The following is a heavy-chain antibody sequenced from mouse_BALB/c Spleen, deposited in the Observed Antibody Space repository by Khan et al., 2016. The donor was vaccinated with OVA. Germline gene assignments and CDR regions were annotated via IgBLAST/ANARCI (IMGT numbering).Heavy chain of an antibody. Sequence: QVQLKQSGAELARPGASVKLSCKSSGYTFTSYWMQWVKQRPGQALEWIGSIYPGDGDTRYSQKFKGKATLTADKSSSTAFMQLSSLASEDSAVYYCASDRYDYFDYWGQGSTLTVSS. D-gene: IGHD2-14*01. CDR1: GYTFTSYW. J-gene: IGHJ2*01. CDR2: IYPGDGDT. V-gene: IGHV1-87*01. CDR3: ASDRYDYFDY.